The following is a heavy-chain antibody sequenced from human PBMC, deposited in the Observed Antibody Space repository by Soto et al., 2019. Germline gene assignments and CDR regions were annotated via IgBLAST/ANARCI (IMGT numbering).Heavy chain of an antibody. CDR3: AKASEQWLVRGYFDY. CDR1: GFTFSSYA. V-gene: IGHV3-23*01. J-gene: IGHJ4*02. Sequence: GGSLRLSCAASGFTFSSYAMSWVRQAPGKGLEWVSAISGSGGSTYYADSVKGRFTISRDNSKNTLYLQMNSLRAEDTAVYYCAKASEQWLVRGYFDYWGQGTLVTVSS. CDR2: ISGSGGST. D-gene: IGHD6-19*01.